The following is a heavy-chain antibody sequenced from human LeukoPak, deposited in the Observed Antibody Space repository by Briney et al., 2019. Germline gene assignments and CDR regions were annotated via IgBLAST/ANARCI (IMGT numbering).Heavy chain of an antibody. V-gene: IGHV4-59*01. D-gene: IGHD2-8*02. CDR3: ARGACTGPNCRISPMDV. J-gene: IGHJ6*04. CDR1: NGSISNYY. Sequence: SETLSLTCTVSNGSISNYYWNWIRQAPGKGLEWIGFVVHSETTDHNPSLKSRVIIAVDTSKNQFSLRLNAVTAADTAVYYCARGACTGPNCRISPMDVWGKGTTVTVSS. CDR2: VVHSETT.